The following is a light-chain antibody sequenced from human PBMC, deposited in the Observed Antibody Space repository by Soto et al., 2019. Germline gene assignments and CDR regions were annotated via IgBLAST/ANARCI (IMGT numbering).Light chain of an antibody. J-gene: IGLJ2*01. CDR2: EVS. Sequence: QSALTQPPSASGSPGQSVTISCTGTSSDVGGYNYVSWYQQHPGKAPKLMIYEVSKRPSGVPDRCSGSKSGNTASLTVSGLQAADEADYYCSSYAGSNHLVFGGGTKVTVL. CDR1: SSDVGGYNY. V-gene: IGLV2-8*01. CDR3: SSYAGSNHLV.